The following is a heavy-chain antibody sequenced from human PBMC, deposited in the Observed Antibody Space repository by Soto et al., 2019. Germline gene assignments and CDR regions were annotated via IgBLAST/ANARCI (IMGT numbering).Heavy chain of an antibody. CDR3: ARGGGGAWYFHWFDP. J-gene: IGHJ5*02. Sequence: QVQLQESGPGLVKPSETLSLTCTVSGGSISNYYWTWIRQPPGKGLEWIGLVSDSGSTNYNPSPKSRVTISVDTSRNQFSLKLNSVTAADTAVYYCARGGGGAWYFHWFDPWGQGTLVTVSS. D-gene: IGHD6-19*01. CDR2: VSDSGST. CDR1: GGSISNYY. V-gene: IGHV4-59*01.